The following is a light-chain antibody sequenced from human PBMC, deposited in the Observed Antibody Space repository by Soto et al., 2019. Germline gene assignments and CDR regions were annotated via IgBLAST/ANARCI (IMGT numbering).Light chain of an antibody. J-gene: IGKJ3*01. CDR1: QSISTW. CDR2: KAS. CDR3: QQYNSYPFT. Sequence: DVQMTQSPSTLSASVGDRVTITCRASQSISTWLAWYQQKPGKAPKLLIYKASSLESGVPSRFSGSGSGTDFTLTISSLQPDDFATYYCQQYNSYPFTFGPGTKVDIK. V-gene: IGKV1-5*03.